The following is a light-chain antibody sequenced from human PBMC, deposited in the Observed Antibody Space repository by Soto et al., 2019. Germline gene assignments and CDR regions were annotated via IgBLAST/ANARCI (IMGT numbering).Light chain of an antibody. Sequence: EIGITLKTSTLSWSPSDSSTLSCMASQSISSKLAWYQQKSGQAPRLLVYGASTRATGIPARFSGSGSGTEYTLTISSLQSEDFAVYYSQHYANLPRTFGEGTKVDIK. CDR1: QSISSK. CDR3: QHYANLPRT. V-gene: IGKV3-15*01. J-gene: IGKJ1*01. CDR2: GAS.